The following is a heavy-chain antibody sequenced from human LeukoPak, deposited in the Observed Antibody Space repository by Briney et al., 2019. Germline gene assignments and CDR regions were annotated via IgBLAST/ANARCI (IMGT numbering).Heavy chain of an antibody. Sequence: PGGSLRLSCAASGFTFSSYGMSWVRHAPGKGLEWVSTISGSVGRTYYADSVKGRFTISRDNAKNSLYLQMNSLRAEDTAVYYCARGFSITMIIKPAYFDYWGQGTLVTVSS. CDR3: ARGFSITMIIKPAYFDY. CDR1: GFTFSSYG. J-gene: IGHJ4*02. D-gene: IGHD3-22*01. V-gene: IGHV3-23*01. CDR2: ISGSVGRT.